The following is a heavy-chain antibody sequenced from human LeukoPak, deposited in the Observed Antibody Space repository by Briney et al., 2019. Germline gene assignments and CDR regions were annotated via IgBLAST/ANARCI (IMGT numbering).Heavy chain of an antibody. V-gene: IGHV4-39*07. J-gene: IGHJ4*02. D-gene: IGHD3-22*01. CDR2: IYHSGST. CDR3: ARDQYYYDSSGPEGLVD. Sequence: SETLSLTCTVSGGSISSGSYYWSWIRQPPGKGLEWIGSIYHSGSTYYNPSLKSRVTISVDTSKNQFSLKLSSVTAADTAVYYCARDQYYYDSSGPEGLVDWGQGTLVTVSS. CDR1: GGSISSGSYY.